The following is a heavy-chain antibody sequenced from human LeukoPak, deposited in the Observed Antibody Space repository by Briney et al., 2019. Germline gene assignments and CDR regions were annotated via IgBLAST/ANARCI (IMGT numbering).Heavy chain of an antibody. Sequence: GASVKVSCKASGYTFTSYGISWVRQAPGQGLEWMGWINPNSGGTNYAQKFQGRVTMTRDTSISTAYMELSRLRSDDTAVYYCARNFPYYDILTGYTNWFDPWGQGTLVTVSS. J-gene: IGHJ5*02. CDR3: ARNFPYYDILTGYTNWFDP. V-gene: IGHV1-2*02. CDR2: INPNSGGT. CDR1: GYTFTSYG. D-gene: IGHD3-9*01.